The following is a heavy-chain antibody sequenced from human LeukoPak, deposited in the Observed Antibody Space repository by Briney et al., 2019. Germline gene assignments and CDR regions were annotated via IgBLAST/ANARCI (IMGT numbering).Heavy chain of an antibody. V-gene: IGHV3-48*03. CDR2: ISSSGTTI. CDR3: ARVPYLSFGEAYFDY. D-gene: IGHD3-10*01. CDR1: GYTFSNYE. Sequence: GGSLRLSCAASGYTFSNYEMNWVRQAPGKGLEWVSYISSSGTTIYYADSVKGRFTISRDYAKKSLYLQMNSLRAEDTAVYYCARVPYLSFGEAYFDYWGQGTLVTVSS. J-gene: IGHJ4*02.